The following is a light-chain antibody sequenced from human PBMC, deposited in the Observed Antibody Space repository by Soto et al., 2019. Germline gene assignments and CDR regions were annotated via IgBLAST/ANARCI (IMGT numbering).Light chain of an antibody. CDR3: AAWDDSLNGRV. J-gene: IGLJ3*02. CDR2: SND. V-gene: IGLV1-44*01. Sequence: QAVVTQPPSTSGTPGQRVTISCSGSSSNIGSNPVNWYQQLPGMAPKLLIYSNDQRPSGVPDRFSGSKSGTSVSLAISGLQSEDEADYYCAAWDDSLNGRVFGGGTKLTVL. CDR1: SSNIGSNP.